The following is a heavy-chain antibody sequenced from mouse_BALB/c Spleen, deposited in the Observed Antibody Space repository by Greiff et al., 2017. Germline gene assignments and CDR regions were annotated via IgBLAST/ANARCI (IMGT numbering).Heavy chain of an antibody. CDR1: GFTFSSYA. J-gene: IGHJ3*01. D-gene: IGHD1-1*01. CDR2: ISSGGST. V-gene: IGHV5-6-5*01. Sequence: EVHLVESGGGLVKPGGSLKLSCAASGFTFSSYAMSWVRQTPEKRLEWVASISSGGSTYYPDSVKGRFTISRDNARNILYLQMSSLRSEDTAMYYCARGTTVVDPFAYWGQGTLVTVSA. CDR3: ARGTTVVDPFAY.